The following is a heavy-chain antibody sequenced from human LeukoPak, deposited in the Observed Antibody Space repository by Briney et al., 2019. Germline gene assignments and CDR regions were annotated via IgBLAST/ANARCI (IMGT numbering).Heavy chain of an antibody. CDR2: INPNSGGT. CDR1: GYTFTGSY. CDR3: ARHLSGCSGGTCADAFDI. D-gene: IGHD2-15*01. V-gene: IGHV1-2*02. J-gene: IGHJ3*02. Sequence: ASVKVSCKASGYTFTGSYMHWVRQAPGQGLEWMGWINPNSGGTNYAQKFLGGVTMTRDTSISTGYMELSRLRSDDTAVYYCARHLSGCSGGTCADAFDIWGQGTMVTVSS.